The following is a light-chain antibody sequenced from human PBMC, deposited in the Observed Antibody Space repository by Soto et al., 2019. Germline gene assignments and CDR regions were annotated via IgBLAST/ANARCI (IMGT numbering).Light chain of an antibody. J-gene: IGKJ3*01. Sequence: DIQMTQSPSTLSASVGDRVTITCRASQSISSWLAWYQQKPGKAPKLLIYKASSLESGVPSRFSGSGSGTEFTLTISSLQPDDFATYYCQQYNSYQFTFVPGTKVDIK. V-gene: IGKV1-5*03. CDR2: KAS. CDR1: QSISSW. CDR3: QQYNSYQFT.